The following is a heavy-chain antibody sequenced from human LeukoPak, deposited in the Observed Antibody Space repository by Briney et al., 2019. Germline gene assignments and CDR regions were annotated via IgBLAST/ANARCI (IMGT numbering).Heavy chain of an antibody. CDR1: GGSISGYY. V-gene: IGHV4-59*08. J-gene: IGHJ4*02. D-gene: IGHD3-22*01. CDR3: ARRMYYDSSGLYYFDY. Sequence: SETLSLTCIVSGGSISGYYWSWIRQPPGKGLEWIGYIFYSGSTNYNPSLKSRVTISVDTSKNQFSLKLSSVTAADTAVYYCARRMYYDSSGLYYFDYWGQGTLVTVFS. CDR2: IFYSGST.